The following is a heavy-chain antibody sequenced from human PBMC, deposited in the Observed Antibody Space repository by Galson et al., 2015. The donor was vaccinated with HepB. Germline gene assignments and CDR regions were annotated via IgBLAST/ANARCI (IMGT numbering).Heavy chain of an antibody. D-gene: IGHD1-26*01. V-gene: IGHV3-66*02. CDR3: ATERSTSGSYYFDN. J-gene: IGHJ4*02. CDR2: FYSGGST. CDR1: GFTVRTNS. Sequence: SLRLSCAASGFTVRTNSMSWVRQAPGKGLEWVSVFYSGGSTYYADSVKGRFTISRVDSKNTLYLHMNSLGPEDTAVYYCATERSTSGSYYFDNWGQGTLVTVSS.